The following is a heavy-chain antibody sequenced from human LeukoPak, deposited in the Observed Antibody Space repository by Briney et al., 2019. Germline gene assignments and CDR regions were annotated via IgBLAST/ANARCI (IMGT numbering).Heavy chain of an antibody. J-gene: IGHJ4*02. D-gene: IGHD3-10*01. CDR3: ARSYGSGTTNDY. V-gene: IGHV1-2*02. Sequence: ASVKVSCTASGYTFTDYYMHWVRQAPGQGLEWMGWINPNSGGTDYAQKFQGRVTMTRDTSISTTYMELSRLRSDDTAVYYCARSYGSGTTNDYWGQGTLVTVSS. CDR2: INPNSGGT. CDR1: GYTFTDYY.